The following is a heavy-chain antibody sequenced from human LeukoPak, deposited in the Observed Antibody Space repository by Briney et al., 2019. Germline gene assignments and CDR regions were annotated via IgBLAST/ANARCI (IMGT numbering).Heavy chain of an antibody. CDR3: ARDYHVVRGVTPKSYYYYYGMDV. D-gene: IGHD3-10*01. J-gene: IGHJ6*02. CDR2: ISSSSSTI. CDR1: GFTFSSYS. V-gene: IGHV3-48*04. Sequence: GGSLRLSCAASGFTFSSYSMNWVRQAPGKGLEWVSYISSSSSTIYYADSVKGRFTISRDNAKNSLYLQMNSLRAEDTAVYYCARDYHVVRGVTPKSYYYYYGMDVWGQGTTVTVSS.